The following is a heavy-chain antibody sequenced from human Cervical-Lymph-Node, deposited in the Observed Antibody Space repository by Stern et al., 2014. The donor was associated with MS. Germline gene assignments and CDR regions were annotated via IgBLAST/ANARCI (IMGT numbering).Heavy chain of an antibody. CDR2: IYCDGDP. CDR1: GVSLSTTGAS. J-gene: IGHJ5*02. D-gene: IGHD5/OR15-5a*01. V-gene: IGHV2-5*02. Sequence: SGPELVKPTQTLTLTCTFSGVSLSTTGASVGWFRQPPGKALEWLARIYCDGDPRYTPSLLSRLTITKDTSKNQVVLTMTNIDPVDTARYYCAHGGQDVCVYFAPWGQGTLVTVSS. CDR3: AHGGQDVCVYFAP.